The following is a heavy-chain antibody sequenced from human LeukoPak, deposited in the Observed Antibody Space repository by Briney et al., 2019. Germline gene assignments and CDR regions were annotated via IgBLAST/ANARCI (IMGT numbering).Heavy chain of an antibody. V-gene: IGHV3-23*01. CDR1: GFTFSSYA. Sequence: GGSLRLSCAASGFTFSSYAMSWVRQAPGKGLEWVSAISGSGGSTYYADSVKGRFTISRDNAKNSLYLQMNSLRAEDTAVYYCARARSYDSSGYYAWYFDYWGQGTLVTVSS. CDR2: ISGSGGST. J-gene: IGHJ4*02. D-gene: IGHD3-22*01. CDR3: ARARSYDSSGYYAWYFDY.